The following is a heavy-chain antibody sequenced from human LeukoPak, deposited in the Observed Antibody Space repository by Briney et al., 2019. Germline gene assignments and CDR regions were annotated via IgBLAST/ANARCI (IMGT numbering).Heavy chain of an antibody. V-gene: IGHV3-7*05. CDR3: ASNNDWSFDF. CDR2: IKGDGSVK. J-gene: IGHJ4*02. D-gene: IGHD3-9*01. Sequence: PGGSLRLSCAASGFTFSNAWMSWLRQAPGKGLEWVANIKGDGSVKNYGDTVKGRFTVSRDNAKNSLYLQMNSLRVEDTAVYYCASNNDWSFDFGGQGTLVTVSS. CDR1: GFTFSNAW.